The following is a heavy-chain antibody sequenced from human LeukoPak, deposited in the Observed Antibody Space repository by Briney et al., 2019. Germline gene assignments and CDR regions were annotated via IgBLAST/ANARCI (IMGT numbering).Heavy chain of an antibody. CDR1: GYTFTSYY. CDR2: INPSGGST. V-gene: IGHV1-46*01. J-gene: IGHJ6*02. D-gene: IGHD3-10*01. CDR3: ARDLRLLWFGELFYYYYGMDV. Sequence: ASVKVSCKASGYTFTSYYMHWVRQAPGQGLEWMGIINPSGGSTSYAQKFQGRVTMTRDTSTSTVYMELSSLRSEDTAVYYCARDLRLLWFGELFYYYYGMDVWGQGTTVTVSS.